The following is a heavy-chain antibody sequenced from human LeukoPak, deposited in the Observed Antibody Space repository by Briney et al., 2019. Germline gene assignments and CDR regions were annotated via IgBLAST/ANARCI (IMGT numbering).Heavy chain of an antibody. D-gene: IGHD6-19*01. J-gene: IGHJ3*02. CDR2: IYPGDSDT. Sequence: GESLKISCKGSGYSFTNYWIGWVRQMPGKGLEWMGIIYPGDSDTRYSPSFQGQVTIAVDKSISTAYLQWSSLKASDTAIYYCARLAHGGSSGWYVAFDIWGRGTMVTVSS. CDR3: ARLAHGGSSGWYVAFDI. V-gene: IGHV5-51*01. CDR1: GYSFTNYW.